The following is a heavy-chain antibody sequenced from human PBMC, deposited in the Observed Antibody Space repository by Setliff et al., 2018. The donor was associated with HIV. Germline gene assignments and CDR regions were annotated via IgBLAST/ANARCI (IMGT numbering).Heavy chain of an antibody. D-gene: IGHD2-2*01. V-gene: IGHV1-18*01. Sequence: DSVTVSCEASGYTFTSYGITWVRQAPGQGLEWMGWLSAYNGNTKYAQKFQDRVTMTTDTSTNTAYMELRSLRSAETAVYYCARGDTTDMYYFDYWGQGTMVTVSS. CDR2: LSAYNGNT. J-gene: IGHJ4*02. CDR1: GYTFTSYG. CDR3: ARGDTTDMYYFDY.